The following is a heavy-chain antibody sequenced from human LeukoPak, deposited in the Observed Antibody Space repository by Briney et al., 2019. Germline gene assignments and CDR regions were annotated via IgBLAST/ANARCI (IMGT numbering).Heavy chain of an antibody. J-gene: IGHJ4*02. CDR3: AKDYYDSSGYYFEKRVSQGHDY. CDR2: ISGSGGST. CDR1: GFTFSSYA. Sequence: GGSLRLSCAASGFTFSSYAMSWVRQAPGKGLEWVSAISGSGGSTYYADSVKGRFTISGDNSKNTLYLQMNSLRAEDTAVYYCAKDYYDSSGYYFEKRVSQGHDYWGQGTLVTVSS. V-gene: IGHV3-23*01. D-gene: IGHD3-22*01.